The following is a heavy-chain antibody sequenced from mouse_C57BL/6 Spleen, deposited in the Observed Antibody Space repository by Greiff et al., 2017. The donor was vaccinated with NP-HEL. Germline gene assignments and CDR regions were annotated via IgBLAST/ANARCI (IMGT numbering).Heavy chain of an antibody. CDR2: IYPGDGDT. V-gene: IGHV1-82*01. J-gene: IGHJ4*01. D-gene: IGHD1-1*01. CDR3: ARGLYYYGSSLYYYAMDY. Sequence: QVQLQQSGPELVKPGASVKISCKASGYAFSSSWMNWVKQRPGKGLEWIGRIYPGDGDTNYNGKFKGKATLTADKSSSTAYMQLSSLTSEDSAVYFCARGLYYYGSSLYYYAMDYWGQGTSVTVSS. CDR1: GYAFSSSW.